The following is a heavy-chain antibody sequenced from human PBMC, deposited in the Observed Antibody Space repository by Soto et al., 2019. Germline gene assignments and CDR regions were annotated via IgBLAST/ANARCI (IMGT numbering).Heavy chain of an antibody. CDR3: ARHNPLTYYDFWSGYSRAYKWFDP. J-gene: IGHJ5*02. Sequence: SETLSLTCTVSGGSISSSSYYWGWIRQPPGKGLEWIGSIYYSGSTYYNPSLKSRVTISVDTSKNQFSLQLSSVTAADTAVYYCARHNPLTYYDFWSGYSRAYKWFDPWGQGTLVTVSS. CDR1: GGSISSSSYY. V-gene: IGHV4-39*01. D-gene: IGHD3-3*01. CDR2: IYYSGST.